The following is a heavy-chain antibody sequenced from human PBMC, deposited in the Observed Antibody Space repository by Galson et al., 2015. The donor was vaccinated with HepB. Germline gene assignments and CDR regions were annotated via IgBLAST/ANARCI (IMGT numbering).Heavy chain of an antibody. CDR3: AACTSLYYYYYYGMDV. J-gene: IGHJ6*02. CDR1: GFTFTSSA. D-gene: IGHD2-2*01. Sequence: SVKVSCKASGFTFTSSAVQWVRQARGQRLEWIGWIVVGSGNTNYAQKFQERVTITRDMSTSTAYMELSSLRSEDTAVYYCAACTSLYYYYYYGMDVWGQGTTVTVSS. CDR2: IVVGSGNT. V-gene: IGHV1-58*01.